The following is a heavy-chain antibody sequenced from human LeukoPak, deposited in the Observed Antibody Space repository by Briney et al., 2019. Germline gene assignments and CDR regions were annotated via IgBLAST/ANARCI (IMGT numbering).Heavy chain of an antibody. CDR2: ISSSSSYI. V-gene: IGHV3-21*01. CDR3: ASLAYCSSTSCYGMDV. D-gene: IGHD2-2*01. Sequence: PGGPLRLSCAASGFTFSSDSMNWVRQAPGKGLEWVSSISSSSSYIYYADSVKGRFTISSDNAKNSLYLQMNSLRAEDTAVYYCASLAYCSSTSCYGMDVWGQGTTVTVSS. J-gene: IGHJ6*02. CDR1: GFTFSSDS.